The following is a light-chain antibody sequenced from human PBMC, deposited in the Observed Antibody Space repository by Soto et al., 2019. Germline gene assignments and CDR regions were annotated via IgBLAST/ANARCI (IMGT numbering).Light chain of an antibody. CDR2: GNS. Sequence: QSVLTQPPSVSGAPGQSVTISCAGSSSNIGAGYDVHWYQQLPGTAPKLLIYGNSNRPSGVPDRFSGSKSGTSASLAITGLQAEDEADYYCQSYDSSLSVVFGTGTKVTVL. CDR3: QSYDSSLSVV. CDR1: SSNIGAGYD. V-gene: IGLV1-40*01. J-gene: IGLJ1*01.